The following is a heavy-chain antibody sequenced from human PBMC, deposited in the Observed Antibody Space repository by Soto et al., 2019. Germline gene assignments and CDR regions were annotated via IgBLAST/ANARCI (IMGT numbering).Heavy chain of an antibody. D-gene: IGHD1-1*01. Sequence: QMQLVESGGGVVQPGKSLRLSCIASGFTFSNYGMHWVRQAPGKGLEWVAVIWYDGGSKFYADSVKGRFTISRDNSKNSLYLQMTSRRADDTAVYYCASDEIQLERRPWDGKDVWGQATTVIVSS. CDR1: GFTFSNYG. CDR3: ASDEIQLERRPWDGKDV. V-gene: IGHV3-33*01. J-gene: IGHJ6*02. CDR2: IWYDGGSK.